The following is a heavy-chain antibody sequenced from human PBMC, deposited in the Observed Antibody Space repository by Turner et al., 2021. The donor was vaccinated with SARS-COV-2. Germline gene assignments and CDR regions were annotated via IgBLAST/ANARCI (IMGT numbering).Heavy chain of an antibody. CDR2: ISSVGNNQ. D-gene: IGHD6-19*01. J-gene: IGHJ4*02. V-gene: IGHV3-30-3*01. Sequence: QVLLVDSGGGVVPPGRSLRLSCAASGFTFSNYAMHWVRQAPGQGLEWVAVISSVGNNQHYADSVKGRFTVSRDDSKNSLYLQINSLRAEDTGVYYCARGRITVAGNLDHWGQGTLVTVSS. CDR1: GFTFSNYA. CDR3: ARGRITVAGNLDH.